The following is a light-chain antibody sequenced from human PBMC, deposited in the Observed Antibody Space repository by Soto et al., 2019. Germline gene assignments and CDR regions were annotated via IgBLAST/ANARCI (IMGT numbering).Light chain of an antibody. CDR1: QSVSSY. CDR3: QQYNNWPRAT. V-gene: IGKV3-15*01. Sequence: EIVLTQSPGTLSVSPGEGATLSCRASQSVSSYLAWYQQKPGQAPRLLMFRTSSRATGFPARFSGSGSGTEFNLTISSLQSEDFGVYYCQQYNNWPRATFGGGTKVDIK. CDR2: RTS. J-gene: IGKJ4*01.